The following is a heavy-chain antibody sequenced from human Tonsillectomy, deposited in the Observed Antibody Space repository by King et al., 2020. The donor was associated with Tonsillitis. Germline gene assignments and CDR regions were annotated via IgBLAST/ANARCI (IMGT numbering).Heavy chain of an antibody. CDR2: TRNKANRYTT. D-gene: IGHD3-3*01. V-gene: IGHV3-72*01. Sequence: VQLVESGGGLVQPGGSLRLSCAASGFTFSDHYMDWVRQAPGKGLEWVGRTRNKANRYTTEYAASVKGRFTVSRDDSKNSLHLQMNSLKTEDTAVYYCARGAFLEGLLWDYWGQGTLAT. J-gene: IGHJ4*02. CDR3: ARGAFLEGLLWDY. CDR1: GFTFSDHY.